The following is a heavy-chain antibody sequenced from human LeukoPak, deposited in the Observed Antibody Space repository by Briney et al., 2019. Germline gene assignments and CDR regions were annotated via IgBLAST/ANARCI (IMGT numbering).Heavy chain of an antibody. CDR1: GGFISSYY. V-gene: IGHV4-59*05. D-gene: IGHD5-12*01. CDR3: ATGPRWISAYYFDY. CDR2: IYYSGST. Sequence: SETLSLTCTVSGGFISSYYWSWIRQPPGKGLEWIGSIYYSGSTYYNPSLKSRVTISVETSKNQFSLKLSSVPAADTAVYYCATGPRWISAYYFDYWGQGTLVTVSS. J-gene: IGHJ4*02.